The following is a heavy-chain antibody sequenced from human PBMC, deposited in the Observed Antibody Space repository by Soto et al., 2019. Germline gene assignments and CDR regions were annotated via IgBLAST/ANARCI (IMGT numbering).Heavy chain of an antibody. V-gene: IGHV4-30-2*01. CDR3: VRQSVDCSGGSCYTYYFDY. CDR1: GVSVSSVGSS. D-gene: IGHD2-15*01. J-gene: IGHJ4*02. CDR2: ISHSGTP. Sequence: PSETLSLTCGVSGVSVSSVGSSWSWIRQPPGKGLQWVGYISHSGTPYYNPSLKTRVTISVDRSKNQFSLNLSSVTAADTAVYYCVRQSVDCSGGSCYTYYFDYWGQGTLVTVSS.